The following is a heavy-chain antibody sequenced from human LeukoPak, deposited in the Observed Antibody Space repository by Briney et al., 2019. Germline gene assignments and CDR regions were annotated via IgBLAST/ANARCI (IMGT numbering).Heavy chain of an antibody. CDR1: GGSFSGYY. Sequence: SETLSLTCAVYGGSFSGYYWSWIRQPPGKGLEWIGEINHSGSTNYNPSLKSRVTISVDTSKNQFSLKLSSVTAADTAVYYCARVRYYDSSGYYYAAYYYYMDVWGKGTTVTVSS. V-gene: IGHV4-34*01. CDR2: INHSGST. D-gene: IGHD3-22*01. J-gene: IGHJ6*03. CDR3: ARVRYYDSSGYYYAAYYYYMDV.